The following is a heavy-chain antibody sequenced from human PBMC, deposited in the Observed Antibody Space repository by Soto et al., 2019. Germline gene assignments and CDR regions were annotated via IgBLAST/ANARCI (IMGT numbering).Heavy chain of an antibody. CDR2: IYHSGST. D-gene: IGHD4-17*01. CDR3: ARGGDYVDY. V-gene: IGHV4-30-2*01. J-gene: IGHJ4*02. Sequence: PSETLSLTCAVSGGSISSGGYSWSWIRQPPGKGLEWIGYIYHSGSTYYNPSLKSRVTISVDRSKNQFSLKLSSVTAADTAVYYCARGGDYVDYWGQGTLVTVSS. CDR1: GGSISSGGYS.